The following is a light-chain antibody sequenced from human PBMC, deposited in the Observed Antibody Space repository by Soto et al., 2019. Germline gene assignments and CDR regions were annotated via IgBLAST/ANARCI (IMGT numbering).Light chain of an antibody. CDR1: QSVSSY. CDR2: DAS. J-gene: IGKJ3*01. V-gene: IGKV3-11*01. Sequence: ESVLPQSPPTLSLSPGERATLSCMASQSVSSYLALYQQKRGQAPRLPIYDASNRATGIPARFSGSGSGTDFTLTISSLEPEDFAVYYCQQRSNWPLTFGPGTKVDIK. CDR3: QQRSNWPLT.